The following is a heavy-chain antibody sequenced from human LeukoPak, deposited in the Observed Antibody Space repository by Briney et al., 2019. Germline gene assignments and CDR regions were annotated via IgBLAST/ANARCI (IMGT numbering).Heavy chain of an antibody. CDR1: GFTFSSYA. J-gene: IGHJ4*02. V-gene: IGHV3-23*01. CDR3: AKRGVGYCTTTSCYSLDF. D-gene: IGHD2-2*01. CDR2: ISGSGGRT. Sequence: GGSLRLSCAASGFTFSSYAMSWVRQAPGKGLEWVSDISGSGGRTYYADSVKGRFTISRDNSKNTLYLQMNSPRAEDTAVYYCAKRGVGYCTTTSCYSLDFWGQGTLVTVSS.